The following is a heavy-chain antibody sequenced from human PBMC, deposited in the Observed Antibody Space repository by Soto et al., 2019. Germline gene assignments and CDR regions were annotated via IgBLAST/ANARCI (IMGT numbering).Heavy chain of an antibody. CDR3: ARKSDSSGYPTNYFDE. CDR2: IYHSGST. Sequence: LSLTCAVSGGSISSSNWWSWVRQPPGKGLEWIGEIYHSGSTNYNPSLKSRVTISVDKSKNQFSLKLSSATAADTAVYYCARKSDSSGYPTNYFDEWGQGTLVTVSS. CDR1: GGSISSSNW. V-gene: IGHV4-4*02. D-gene: IGHD3-22*01. J-gene: IGHJ4*02.